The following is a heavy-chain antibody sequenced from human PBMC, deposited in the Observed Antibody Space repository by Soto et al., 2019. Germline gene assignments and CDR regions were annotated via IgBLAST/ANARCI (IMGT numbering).Heavy chain of an antibody. CDR3: ARDGTGVSFDV. D-gene: IGHD1-26*01. Sequence: EVQLLESGGGLVQPGGSLRLSCAASGLTFSSYAMSWFRQAPGKGLEWVSAISGDGGSTFYADSVKGRFTIPRDNSENTLYLQMNSLRAEDTAVYYCARDGTGVSFDVWGQGTMVTVSS. CDR1: GLTFSSYA. V-gene: IGHV3-23*01. CDR2: ISGDGGST. J-gene: IGHJ3*01.